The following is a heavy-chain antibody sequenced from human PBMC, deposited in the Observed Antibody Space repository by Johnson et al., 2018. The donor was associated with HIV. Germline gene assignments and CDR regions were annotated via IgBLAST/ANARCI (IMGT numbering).Heavy chain of an antibody. J-gene: IGHJ3*02. CDR1: TFTFEDYA. CDR2: IYSGGST. V-gene: IGHV3-66*01. D-gene: IGHD6-13*01. Sequence: VQLVESGGGVVRPGESLRLSCAASTFTFEDYAMHWVRQPPGKGLEWVSVIYSGGSTYYADSVKGRFTISRDNSKNTLYLRMNSLRAEDTAVYYCSRGWQQRAFDIWGQGTMVTVSS. CDR3: SRGWQQRAFDI.